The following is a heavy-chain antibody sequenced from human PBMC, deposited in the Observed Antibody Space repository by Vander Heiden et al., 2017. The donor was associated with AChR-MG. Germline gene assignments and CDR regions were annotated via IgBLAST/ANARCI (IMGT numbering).Heavy chain of an antibody. CDR2: ISYDGSKK. V-gene: IGHV3-30-3*01. CDR1: GFTFSSYA. CDR3: ARGDLVHTSYYYCMDV. D-gene: IGHD2-2*02. J-gene: IGHJ6*03. Sequence: QVQLVESGGGVVQPGRSLRLSCGASGFTFSSYAMHWVRQAPGKGLEWVAVISYDGSKKYYADSVKGRFTISRDNSENTLYLQMNSLRSEDTAVYYCARGDLVHTSYYYCMDVWGRGTTVTVSS.